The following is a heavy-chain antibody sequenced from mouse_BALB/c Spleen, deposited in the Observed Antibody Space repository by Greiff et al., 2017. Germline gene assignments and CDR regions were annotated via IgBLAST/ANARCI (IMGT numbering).Heavy chain of an antibody. D-gene: IGHD1-1*01. J-gene: IGHJ2*01. Sequence: EVKLVESGPGLVKPSQSLSLTCTVTGYSITSDYAWNWIRQFPGNKLEWMGYISYSGSTSYNPSLKSRISITRDTSKNQFFLQLNSVTTEDTATYYCARSGRGDYYGSSYFDYWGQGTTLTVSS. CDR2: ISYSGST. CDR1: GYSITSDYA. CDR3: ARSGRGDYYGSSYFDY. V-gene: IGHV3-2*02.